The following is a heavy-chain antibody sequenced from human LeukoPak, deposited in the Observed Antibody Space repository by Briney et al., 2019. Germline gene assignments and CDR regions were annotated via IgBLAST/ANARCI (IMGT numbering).Heavy chain of an antibody. D-gene: IGHD5-18*01. Sequence: GGSLRLSCAASGFTFSSYAMHWVRQAPGKGLEWVAVISYDGSNKYYADSVKGRFTISRDNSKNTLYLQMNSLRAEDTAVYYCASPGDTAMAVFDYWGQETLVTVSS. V-gene: IGHV3-30-3*01. CDR2: ISYDGSNK. CDR3: ASPGDTAMAVFDY. J-gene: IGHJ4*02. CDR1: GFTFSSYA.